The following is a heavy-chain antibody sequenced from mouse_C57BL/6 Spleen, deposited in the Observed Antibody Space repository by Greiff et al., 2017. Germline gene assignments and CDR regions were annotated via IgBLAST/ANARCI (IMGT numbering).Heavy chain of an antibody. Sequence: EVQVVESGGGLVQPGGSMKLSCVASGFTFSNYWMNWVRQSPEKGLEWVAQIRLKSDNYATHYAESVKGRFTISRDDSKSSVYLQMNNLRAEDTGIYYCTAEVSFYAMDYWGQGTSVTVSS. D-gene: IGHD2-12*01. J-gene: IGHJ4*01. V-gene: IGHV6-3*01. CDR3: TAEVSFYAMDY. CDR1: GFTFSNYW. CDR2: IRLKSDNYAT.